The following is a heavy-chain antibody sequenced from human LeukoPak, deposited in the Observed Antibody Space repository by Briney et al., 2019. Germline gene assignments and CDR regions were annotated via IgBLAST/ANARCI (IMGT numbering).Heavy chain of an antibody. CDR1: GYTLTELS. D-gene: IGHD3-3*01. V-gene: IGHV1-24*01. CDR3: ASSYYDFWSGRDY. J-gene: IGHJ4*02. CDR2: FDPEDDET. Sequence: VASVKVSCKVSGYTLTELSMHWVRQAPGKGLEWMGGFDPEDDETIYAQKFQGRVTMTEDTSTDTAYMELSSLRSEDTAVYYCASSYYDFWSGRDYWGQGTLVTVSS.